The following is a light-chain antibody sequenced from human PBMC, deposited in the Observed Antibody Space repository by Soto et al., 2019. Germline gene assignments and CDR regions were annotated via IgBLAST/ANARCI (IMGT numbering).Light chain of an antibody. CDR3: TSYTSSGTVV. CDR2: DVN. V-gene: IGLV2-14*03. Sequence: QSALTQPASVSGAPGQSITISCTGGSSDVGGHNYVSWYQHNPGKAPKLLIYDVNNRPSGVSNRFSGSKSGNKASLTISGLHAEDEADYYCTSYTSSGTVVFGGGTKVTVL. J-gene: IGLJ3*02. CDR1: SSDVGGHNY.